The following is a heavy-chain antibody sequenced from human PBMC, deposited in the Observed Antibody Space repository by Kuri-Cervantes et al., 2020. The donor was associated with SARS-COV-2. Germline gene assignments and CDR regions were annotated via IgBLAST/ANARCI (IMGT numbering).Heavy chain of an antibody. D-gene: IGHD4-17*01. V-gene: IGHV1-69*01. CDR3: ARVEEYGDSYYYYYGMDV. CDR1: GGTFSSYA. J-gene: IGHJ6*02. Sequence: KISCKASGGTFSSYAISWVRQAPGQGLEWMGGIIPIFGTANYAQKFQGRATITADESTSTAYMELSSLRSEDTAVYYCARVEEYGDSYYYYYGMDVWGQGTTVTVSS. CDR2: IIPIFGTA.